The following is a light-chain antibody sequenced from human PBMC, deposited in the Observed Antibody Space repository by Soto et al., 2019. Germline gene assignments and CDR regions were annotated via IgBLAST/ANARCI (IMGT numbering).Light chain of an antibody. V-gene: IGLV2-14*01. CDR3: SSYTSSSTYV. CDR1: SSDVGGYNY. Sequence: QSALTQPASVSGSPEQSITISCTGTSSDVGGYNYVSWYQQNPGKAPKLMIYEVSNRPSGVSNRFSGSKSGNTASLTISGLQAEDEADYYCSSYTSSSTYVFGTGTKVTVL. CDR2: EVS. J-gene: IGLJ1*01.